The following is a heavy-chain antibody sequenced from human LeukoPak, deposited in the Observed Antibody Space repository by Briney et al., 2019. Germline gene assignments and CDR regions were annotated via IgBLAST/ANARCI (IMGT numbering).Heavy chain of an antibody. D-gene: IGHD2-15*01. CDR2: ISGSSSTI. CDR1: GFTFSSYS. CDR3: ARGSRDIVVVVAASYYYYGMDV. V-gene: IGHV3-48*02. Sequence: GGSLRLSCAASGFTFSSYSMNWVRQAPGKGLEWVSYISGSSSTIYYADSVKGRFTISRDNAKNSLYLQMNSLRDEDTAVYYCARGSRDIVVVVAASYYYYGMDVWGQGTTVTVSS. J-gene: IGHJ6*02.